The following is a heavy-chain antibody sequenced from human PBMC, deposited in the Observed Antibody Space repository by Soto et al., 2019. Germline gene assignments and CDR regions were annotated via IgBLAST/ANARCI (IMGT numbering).Heavy chain of an antibody. Sequence: QITLKESGPPLVKPTQTLTLTCTFSGFSLSTSGVGVGWIRQPPGKALEWLALIYWDDDKRYSPSLKSRLTTTKDPPKNQVVLKMPNMDPVDTATYYCAQIFSCSGDSCYSNTSWLAPWGQGTRVPVPS. V-gene: IGHV2-5*02. D-gene: IGHD2-15*01. CDR3: AQIFSCSGDSCYSNTSWLAP. CDR2: IYWDDDK. J-gene: IGHJ5*02. CDR1: GFSLSTSGVG.